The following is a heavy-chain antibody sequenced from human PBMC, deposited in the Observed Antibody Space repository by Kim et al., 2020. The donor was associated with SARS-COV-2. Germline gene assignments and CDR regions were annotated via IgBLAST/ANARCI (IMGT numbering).Heavy chain of an antibody. CDR3: ARGNSVTL. J-gene: IGHJ4*02. D-gene: IGHD2-21*01. V-gene: IGHV3-7*01. CDR1: GFSFSGSW. CDR2: IKPDGTAK. Sequence: GGSLRLSCAASGFSFSGSWMTWVRQAPGKGLEWVANIKPDGTAKYYVDSVKGRFTISRDNAENSLFLQNNSLRADATAVYYCARGNSVTLWVQGTLVTVS.